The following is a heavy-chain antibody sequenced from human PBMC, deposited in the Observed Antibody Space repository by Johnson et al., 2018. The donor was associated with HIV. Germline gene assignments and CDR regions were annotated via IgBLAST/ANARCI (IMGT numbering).Heavy chain of an antibody. V-gene: IGHV3-23*01. J-gene: IGHJ3*02. D-gene: IGHD3-10*01. Sequence: VQLMESGGSLVLPGGSLRLSCAASGFTFSNYAMSWVRQAPGKGLEWVSTINNSGGSTYYADFVKGRFTISRDNSKNTLYLQMTSLRAEDAAVYYCAKDLVERSGISDDAFDIWDQGTMVTVSS. CDR2: INNSGGST. CDR1: GFTFSNYA. CDR3: AKDLVERSGISDDAFDI.